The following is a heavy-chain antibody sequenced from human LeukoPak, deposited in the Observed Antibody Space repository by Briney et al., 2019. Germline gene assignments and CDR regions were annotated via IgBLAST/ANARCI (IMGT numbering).Heavy chain of an antibody. J-gene: IGHJ4*02. CDR3: ARDLDDILFYY. CDR2: IYYSGST. V-gene: IGHV4-59*01. Sequence: SETLSLTCTVSGGCISSYYWSWIRQPPGKGLEWIGYIYYSGSTNYNPSLKSRVTISVDTSKNQFSLKLSSVTAADTAVYYCARDLDDILFYYWGQGTLVTVSS. D-gene: IGHD3-9*01. CDR1: GGCISSYY.